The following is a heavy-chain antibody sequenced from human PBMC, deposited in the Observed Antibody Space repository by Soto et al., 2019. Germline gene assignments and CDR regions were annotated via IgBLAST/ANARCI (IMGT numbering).Heavy chain of an antibody. CDR2: INTYNGNT. CDR1: GYTFTNYG. Sequence: GAPVKVSCKASGYTFTNYGISWVRQAPGQGLEWMGWINTYNGNTNHAQKLQGRVTMTTDTSTSTAYMELSSLRSEDTAVYYCARPDNYGDYNFDYWGQGTLVTVSS. D-gene: IGHD4-17*01. J-gene: IGHJ4*02. V-gene: IGHV1-18*01. CDR3: ARPDNYGDYNFDY.